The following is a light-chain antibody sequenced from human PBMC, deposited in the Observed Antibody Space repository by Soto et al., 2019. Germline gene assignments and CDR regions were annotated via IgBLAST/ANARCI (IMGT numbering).Light chain of an antibody. V-gene: IGKV3-20*01. J-gene: IGKJ2*01. CDR1: QSVSNSF. Sequence: ESALTQSPGTLSLSPGERATRSCRASQSVSNSFFAWYQQKPGQAPRLLIYGISSRATGIPDRFSGSGSGTDFTLTISRLEPEDFVVYYCQQYSSLPHTFGQGTKLEVK. CDR3: QQYSSLPHT. CDR2: GIS.